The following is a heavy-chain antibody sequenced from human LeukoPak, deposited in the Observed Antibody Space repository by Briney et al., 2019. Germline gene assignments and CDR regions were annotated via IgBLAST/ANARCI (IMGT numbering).Heavy chain of an antibody. CDR2: ISAHKGDT. CDR3: AREGEYSSSWYYYYGMDV. D-gene: IGHD6-13*01. Sequence: ASLKVSCKTSGYTFTTYGISWLRQGPGQGLEWMGWISAHKGDTEYAQKFQGRVTMTRDTSTSTAYMELRSLRSDDTAVYYCAREGEYSSSWYYYYGMDVWGQGTTVTVSS. J-gene: IGHJ6*02. V-gene: IGHV1-18*01. CDR1: GYTFTTYG.